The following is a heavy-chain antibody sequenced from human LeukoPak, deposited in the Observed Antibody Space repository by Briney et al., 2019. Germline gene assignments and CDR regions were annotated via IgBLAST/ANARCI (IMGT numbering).Heavy chain of an antibody. Sequence: SETLSLTCTVSGGSLSTTTYYWGWIRQPPGKGLEWIGSISYSGSSYFSPSLNSRVTISIDTSNNQFSLKVSSLTAADTAVYYCAREHSLRTAFDMWGQGTMVTVSS. V-gene: IGHV4-39*07. CDR2: ISYSGSS. D-gene: IGHD3-3*02. CDR3: AREHSLRTAFDM. J-gene: IGHJ3*02. CDR1: GGSLSTTTYY.